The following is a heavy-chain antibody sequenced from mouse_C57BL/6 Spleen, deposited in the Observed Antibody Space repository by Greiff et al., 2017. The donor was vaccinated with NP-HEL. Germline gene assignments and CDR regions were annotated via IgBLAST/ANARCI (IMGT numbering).Heavy chain of an antibody. CDR1: GYAFTNYL. V-gene: IGHV1-54*01. Sequence: QVQLQQSGAELVRPGTSVKVSCKASGYAFTNYLIEWVKQRPGQGLEWIGVINPGSGGTNYNEKFKGKATLTADKSSSTAYMQLSSLTSEDSAVYFCARSRVLSLDYWGQGTTLTVSS. CDR2: INPGSGGT. J-gene: IGHJ2*01. CDR3: ARSRVLSLDY.